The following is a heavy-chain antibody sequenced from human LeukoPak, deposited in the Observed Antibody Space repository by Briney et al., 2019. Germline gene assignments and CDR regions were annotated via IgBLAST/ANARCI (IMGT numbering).Heavy chain of an antibody. J-gene: IGHJ5*02. CDR2: IYYTGST. Sequence: SETLSLTCTVSGDSISSGDYYWSWIRQPPGRGLEWIGYIYYTGSTHYNPSLQSRVTISVDTSKNQFSLKLNSVTAADTAVYHCARGYHLLDPWGQGTLDTVSS. CDR1: GDSISSGDYY. D-gene: IGHD2-2*01. CDR3: ARGYHLLDP. V-gene: IGHV4-30-4*01.